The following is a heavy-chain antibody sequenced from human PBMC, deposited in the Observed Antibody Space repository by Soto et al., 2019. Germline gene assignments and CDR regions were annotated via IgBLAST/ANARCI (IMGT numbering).Heavy chain of an antibody. J-gene: IGHJ5*02. CDR3: ARLPFPWGGFDP. D-gene: IGHD3-16*01. Sequence: QVQLVESGGGLVKPGGSLRLSCAASGIVFSDYMSWVRQAPGKGLEWLSYISGSGRTIYSADSVKGRFTISRDNATNSLYLQMNNVRTEDTAVYYCARLPFPWGGFDPWGQGTLFTVSS. CDR1: GIVFSDY. V-gene: IGHV3-11*01. CDR2: ISGSGRTI.